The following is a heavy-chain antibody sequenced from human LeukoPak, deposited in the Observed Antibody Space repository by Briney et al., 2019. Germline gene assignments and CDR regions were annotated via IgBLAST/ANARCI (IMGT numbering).Heavy chain of an antibody. CDR3: ARGRRDYSDSSGYFLGFDY. Sequence: SETLSLTCTVSGGSISSGSYYWSWIRQPPGKGLEWIGYIYYSGSTNYNPSLKSRVTTSVDTSKNQFSLKLSSVTAADTAVYYCARGRRDYSDSSGYFLGFDYWGQGTLVTVSS. CDR1: GGSISSGSYY. V-gene: IGHV4-61*01. D-gene: IGHD3-22*01. J-gene: IGHJ4*02. CDR2: IYYSGST.